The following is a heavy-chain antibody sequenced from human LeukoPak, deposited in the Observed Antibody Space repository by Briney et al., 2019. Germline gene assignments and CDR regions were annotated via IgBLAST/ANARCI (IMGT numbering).Heavy chain of an antibody. J-gene: IGHJ6*03. CDR2: IIPIFGTA. D-gene: IGHD2-2*02. V-gene: IGHV1-69*13. CDR3: GSCYSHYYYMDV. CDR1: GGTFSSYA. Sequence: ASVKVSCKASGGTFSSYAISWVRQPPGQGLEWMGGIIPIFGTANYAQKFQGRVTITADESTSTAYMELSSLRSEDTAVYYCGSCYSHYYYMDVWGKGTTVTVSS.